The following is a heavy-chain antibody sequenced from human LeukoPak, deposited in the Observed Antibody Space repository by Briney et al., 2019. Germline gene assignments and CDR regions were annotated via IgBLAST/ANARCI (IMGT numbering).Heavy chain of an antibody. CDR3: ATIGYGDYVL. CDR1: GFTFSSYW. CDR2: ISTDGSTT. Sequence: GGSLRLSCAASGFTFSSYWMHWVRQAPGKGLVWVSRISTDGSTTTYADSVKGRFTISRDNSKNTLYLQMNSLRAEDAAVYYCATIGYGDYVLWGQGTLVTVSS. V-gene: IGHV3-74*01. J-gene: IGHJ4*02. D-gene: IGHD4-17*01.